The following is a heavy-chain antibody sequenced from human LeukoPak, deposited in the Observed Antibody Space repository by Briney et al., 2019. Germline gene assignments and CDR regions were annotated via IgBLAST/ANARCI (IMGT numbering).Heavy chain of an antibody. J-gene: IGHJ4*02. D-gene: IGHD3-16*01. CDR2: ITNKADGGTT. V-gene: IGHV3-15*01. CDR1: EFIFSNAW. CDR3: STYLGGR. Sequence: PGGSLRLSCTTSEFIFSNAWMNWVRQAPGKGLEWVGLITNKADGGTTNYAAPVKGGFSISRDDSENTLYLHMNSRKTEDTAVYYCSTYLGGRWGQGARVTVSS.